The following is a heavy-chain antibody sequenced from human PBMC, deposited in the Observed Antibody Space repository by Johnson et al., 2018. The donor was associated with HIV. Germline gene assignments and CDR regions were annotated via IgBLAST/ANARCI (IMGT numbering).Heavy chain of an antibody. CDR2: ISYDGSNK. CDR3: AREFGQASSYAFDI. D-gene: IGHD3/OR15-3a*01. CDR1: GFTFSSYA. V-gene: IGHV3-30*04. J-gene: IGHJ3*02. Sequence: QVQLVESGGGVVQPGRSMRLSCAASGFTFSSYAMHWVRQAPGKGLEWVAVISYDGSNKYYAGSVKGRFTVSRDNSKNTLYLQMNSLRAEDTAVYYCAREFGQASSYAFDIWGQGTIVTVSS.